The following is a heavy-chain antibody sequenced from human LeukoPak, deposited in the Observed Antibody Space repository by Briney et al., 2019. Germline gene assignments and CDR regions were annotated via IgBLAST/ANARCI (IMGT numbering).Heavy chain of an antibody. D-gene: IGHD4/OR15-4a*01. Sequence: GGSLRLSCVASGFTFNSFAMSWVRQAPGKGLEWLTTITGSGGTIYYADSVKGRFTISRDNAKNSLYLQMNSLRAEDTAVYCCAREGALPNAFDIWGQGTMVTVSS. CDR2: ITGSGGTI. CDR3: AREGALPNAFDI. V-gene: IGHV3-48*03. CDR1: GFTFNSFA. J-gene: IGHJ3*02.